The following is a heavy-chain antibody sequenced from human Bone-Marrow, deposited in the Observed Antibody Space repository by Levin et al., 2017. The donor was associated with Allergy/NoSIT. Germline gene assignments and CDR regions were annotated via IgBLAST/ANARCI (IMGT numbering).Heavy chain of an antibody. J-gene: IGHJ3*02. D-gene: IGHD1-26*01. Sequence: GASVKVSCKASGYSFTTFYMHWVRQAPGQGLEWMGMINPGLDTTSDAQKFQDRVTMTTDTSTDTVYMELSSLRSEDTAVYYCARSKVDDAFDIWGQGTMVTVSS. V-gene: IGHV1-46*03. CDR3: ARSKVDDAFDI. CDR2: INPGLDTT. CDR1: GYSFTTFY.